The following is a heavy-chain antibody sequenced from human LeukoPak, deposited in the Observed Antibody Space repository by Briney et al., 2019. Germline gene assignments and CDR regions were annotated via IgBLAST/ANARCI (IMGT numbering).Heavy chain of an antibody. CDR3: ARALVAGVTLNALDI. Sequence: PGGSLRLSCAASGFSFSSYWMHWVRQAPGKGLVWVARIQYDGSTTNYADSVKGRFTISRDNAKKTLYVQMNSLRAEDTAVYYCARALVAGVTLNALDIWRQGTMVTVSS. CDR2: IQYDGSTT. D-gene: IGHD2-15*01. V-gene: IGHV3-74*01. J-gene: IGHJ3*02. CDR1: GFSFSSYW.